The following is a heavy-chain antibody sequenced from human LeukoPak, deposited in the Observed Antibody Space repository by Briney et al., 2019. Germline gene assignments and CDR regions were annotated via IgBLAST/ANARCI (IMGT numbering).Heavy chain of an antibody. Sequence: PGGSLRLSCAASGFTFSSYSMNWVRQAPGKGLEWVSYISSSSSTIYYADSVKGRFTISRDSAKNSLYLQMNSLRAEDTAVYYCARTYYDYYDSSGYYYLWDYWGQGTLVTVSS. V-gene: IGHV3-48*01. CDR2: ISSSSSTI. CDR3: ARTYYDYYDSSGYYYLWDY. CDR1: GFTFSSYS. D-gene: IGHD3-22*01. J-gene: IGHJ4*02.